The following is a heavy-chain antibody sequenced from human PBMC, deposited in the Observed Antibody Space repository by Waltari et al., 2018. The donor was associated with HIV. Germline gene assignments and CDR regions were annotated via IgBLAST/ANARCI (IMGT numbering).Heavy chain of an antibody. CDR2: INHSGGT. Sequence: QVQLQQWGAGLLKPSETLSLTCAVYGGSFSGYYWSWIRQPPGKGLEWIGQINHSGGTNYTPSLTSRVTISVDTSKNQFSLKLSSVTAADTAVYYCARERRNYYDSSGYSFDYWGQGTLVTVSS. CDR1: GGSFSGYY. J-gene: IGHJ4*02. D-gene: IGHD3-22*01. CDR3: ARERRNYYDSSGYSFDY. V-gene: IGHV4-34*01.